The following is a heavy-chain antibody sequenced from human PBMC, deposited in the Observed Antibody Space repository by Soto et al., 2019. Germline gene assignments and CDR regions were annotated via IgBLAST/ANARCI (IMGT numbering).Heavy chain of an antibody. Sequence: SETLSLTCPVSGGSISSYYWSWIRQPPGKGLEWIGNIFDTGSTNYNPSLKSRVTISVDTSKNQFSLRLSSVTAADTAVYYCARDHRGSGTDMSYYYHGMDVWGQGTTVTVSS. V-gene: IGHV4-59*12. CDR1: GGSISSYY. J-gene: IGHJ6*02. CDR3: ARDHRGSGTDMSYYYHGMDV. D-gene: IGHD3-10*01. CDR2: IFDTGST.